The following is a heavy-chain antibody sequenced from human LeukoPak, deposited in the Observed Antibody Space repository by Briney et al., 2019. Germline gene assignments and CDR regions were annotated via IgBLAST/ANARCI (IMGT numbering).Heavy chain of an antibody. J-gene: IGHJ5*02. CDR3: ASSGYYLDWFDP. D-gene: IGHD3-22*01. Sequence: SETLSLTCTVSGGSISSYYWSWIRQPPGKGLEWIGYIYYSGSTNYNPPLKSRVTISVDTSKNQFSLKLSSVTAADTAVYYCASSGYYLDWFDPWGQGTLVTVSS. CDR1: GGSISSYY. V-gene: IGHV4-59*01. CDR2: IYYSGST.